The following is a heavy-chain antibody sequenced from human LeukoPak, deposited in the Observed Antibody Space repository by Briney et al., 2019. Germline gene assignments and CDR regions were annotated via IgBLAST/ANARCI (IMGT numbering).Heavy chain of an antibody. CDR2: IR. Sequence: PGGSLRLSCAASGFTFNNYNMNWVRQAPGKGLEWVAFIRSVKGRFTISRDNSKNTLYLQMNSLRAEDTAVYYCANFYCSSTSCYGPDYWGQGTLVTVSS. V-gene: IGHV3-30*02. D-gene: IGHD2-2*01. CDR1: GFTFNNYN. CDR3: ANFYCSSTSCYGPDY. J-gene: IGHJ4*02.